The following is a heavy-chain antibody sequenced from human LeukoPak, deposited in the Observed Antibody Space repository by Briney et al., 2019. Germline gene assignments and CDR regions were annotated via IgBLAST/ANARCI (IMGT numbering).Heavy chain of an antibody. V-gene: IGHV3-23*01. CDR2: ISGSGGST. D-gene: IGHD2-2*01. Sequence: GGSLRLSCAASGFTFSSYAMSWVRQAPGKGLEWVSAISGSGGSTYYADSVKGRFTISRDNSKNTLYLQMNSLRAEDTAVYYCAKAGTPLGYCSSTGCLYYFDYWGQGTLVTVSS. J-gene: IGHJ4*02. CDR1: GFTFSSYA. CDR3: AKAGTPLGYCSSTGCLYYFDY.